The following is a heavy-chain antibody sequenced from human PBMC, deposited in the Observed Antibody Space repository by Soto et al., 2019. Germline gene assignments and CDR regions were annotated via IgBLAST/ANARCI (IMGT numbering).Heavy chain of an antibody. CDR3: ARWVDGSGSYFTSILNYYYGMDV. CDR2: INPSGGST. Sequence: ASVKVSCKASGYTFTSYYMHWVRQAPGQGLEWMGIINPSGGSTSYAQKFQGRVTMTRDTSASTVYMELSSLRSEDTAVYYCARWVDGSGSYFTSILNYYYGMDVCGQGTTVTVYS. CDR1: GYTFTSYY. J-gene: IGHJ6*02. V-gene: IGHV1-46*01. D-gene: IGHD3-10*01.